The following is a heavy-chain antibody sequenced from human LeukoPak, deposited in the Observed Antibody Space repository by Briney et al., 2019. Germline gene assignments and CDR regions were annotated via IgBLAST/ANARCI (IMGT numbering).Heavy chain of an antibody. V-gene: IGHV4-4*07. J-gene: IGHJ4*02. Sequence: SETLSLTCTVSGGSISSYYWSWIRQPAGKGLEWIGRIYTSGSTNYNPSLKSRVTMSVDTSKNQFSLKLSSVTAVDTAVYYCARDRGGGGYYDSSGYFDYWGQGTLVTVSS. CDR1: GGSISSYY. CDR3: ARDRGGGGYYDSSGYFDY. CDR2: IYTSGST. D-gene: IGHD3-22*01.